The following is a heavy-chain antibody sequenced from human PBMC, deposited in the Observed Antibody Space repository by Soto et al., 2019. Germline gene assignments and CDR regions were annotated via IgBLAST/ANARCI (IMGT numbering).Heavy chain of an antibody. CDR2: ISWNSGSI. CDR1: GFTFDDYA. Sequence: GGSLRLSCAASGFTFDDYAMHWARQAPGKGLEWVSGISWNSGSIGYADSVKGRFTISRDNAKNSLYLQMNSLRAEDTALYYCAKDRKSDYGTFDYWGQGTLVTVSS. J-gene: IGHJ4*02. V-gene: IGHV3-9*01. D-gene: IGHD4-17*01. CDR3: AKDRKSDYGTFDY.